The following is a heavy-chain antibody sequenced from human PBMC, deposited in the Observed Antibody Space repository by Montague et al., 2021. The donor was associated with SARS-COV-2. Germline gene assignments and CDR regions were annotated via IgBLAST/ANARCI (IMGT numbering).Heavy chain of an antibody. CDR3: ARENILTVWGGMDV. D-gene: IGHD3-9*01. J-gene: IGHJ6*02. CDR2: ST. Sequence: STNYNPSLKSRVTISVDTSKNQFSLKLRAVTAADTAVYYCARENILTVWGGMDVWGQGTRVTVYS. V-gene: IGHV4-34*01.